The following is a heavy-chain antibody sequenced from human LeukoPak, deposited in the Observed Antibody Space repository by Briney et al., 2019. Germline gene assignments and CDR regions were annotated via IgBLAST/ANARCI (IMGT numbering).Heavy chain of an antibody. D-gene: IGHD4-11*01. V-gene: IGHV4-59*08. CDR2: IYYSGST. J-gene: IGHJ4*02. Sequence: SETLSLTCTVSGGSISTYYWSWIRQPPGKGLEWIGDIYYSGSTNYNPSLKSRVTISVDSSKNQFSLKLSSVTAADTAVYYCARQLYSNFNYYEYWGQGTLLTVSS. CDR1: GGSISTYY. CDR3: ARQLYSNFNYYEY.